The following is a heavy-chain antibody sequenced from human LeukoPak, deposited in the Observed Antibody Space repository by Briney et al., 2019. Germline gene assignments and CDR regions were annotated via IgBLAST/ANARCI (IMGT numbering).Heavy chain of an antibody. J-gene: IGHJ4*02. CDR3: ARGGGIALAGTRFDF. D-gene: IGHD6-13*01. CDR2: INPNGGGT. Sequence: GASVKVSCKASGYTFTGYFMHWVRQAPGQGLEWMGWINPNGGGTTYAQKFQARVTMARDTSITTVHMELSSLRSDDTAVYYCARGGGIALAGTRFDFWGRGTLVTVSS. CDR1: GYTFTGYF. V-gene: IGHV1-2*02.